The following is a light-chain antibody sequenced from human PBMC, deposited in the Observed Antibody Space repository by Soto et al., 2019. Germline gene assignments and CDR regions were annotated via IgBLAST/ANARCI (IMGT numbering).Light chain of an antibody. CDR1: SSDVGGYNY. Sequence: QSVLTQPPSASGSPGQSVTISCTGTSSDVGGYNYVSWYQQHPGKAPKLLIYEVSKRPSGVPDRFSGSKSGNTASLTVSGLQTEDEADYYCSSYAGTNKRYVFGTGTRSPS. V-gene: IGLV2-8*01. CDR2: EVS. CDR3: SSYAGTNKRYV. J-gene: IGLJ1*01.